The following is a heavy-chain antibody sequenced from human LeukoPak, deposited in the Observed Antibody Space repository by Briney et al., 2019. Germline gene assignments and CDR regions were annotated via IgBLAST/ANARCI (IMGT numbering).Heavy chain of an antibody. CDR3: ARDRNQVRATGFDY. Sequence: GGSLRLSCAASGFTFSCYEMNWVRQAPGKGLEWVSYISSSGSALYYADSVKGRFTISRDNAKNSLYLQMNSLRAEDTAVYYCARDRNQVRATGFDYWGQGTLVTVSS. CDR1: GFTFSCYE. V-gene: IGHV3-48*03. J-gene: IGHJ4*02. CDR2: ISSSGSAL. D-gene: IGHD1-14*01.